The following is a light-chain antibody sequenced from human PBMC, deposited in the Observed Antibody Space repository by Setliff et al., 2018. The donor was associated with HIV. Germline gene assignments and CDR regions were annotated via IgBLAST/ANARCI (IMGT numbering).Light chain of an antibody. Sequence: QSMLTQPPSVSGSPGQSVTISCTGTSSDVGSCDCVSWYQQFPGTAPKLLLYEVNYRPSGVPARFSGSKSGITASLTISGLQPEDEADYYCSSSTDSNTFVFGTGTKGTVL. V-gene: IGLV2-18*02. J-gene: IGLJ1*01. CDR2: EVN. CDR1: SSDVGSCDC. CDR3: SSSTDSNTFV.